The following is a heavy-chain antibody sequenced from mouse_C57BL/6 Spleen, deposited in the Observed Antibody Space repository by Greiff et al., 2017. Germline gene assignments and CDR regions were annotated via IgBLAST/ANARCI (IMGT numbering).Heavy chain of an antibody. Sequence: VQLQQSGPELVKPGASVKISCKASGYSFTGYYMNWVKQSPEKSLEWIGEINPSTGGTNYNQKFKAKATLTVDKSSSTAYMQLKSLTSADSAVYYCARSGYYGSSLAWFAYWGKGTLVTVSA. CDR1: GYSFTGYY. CDR2: INPSTGGT. D-gene: IGHD1-1*01. J-gene: IGHJ3*01. V-gene: IGHV1-42*01. CDR3: ARSGYYGSSLAWFAY.